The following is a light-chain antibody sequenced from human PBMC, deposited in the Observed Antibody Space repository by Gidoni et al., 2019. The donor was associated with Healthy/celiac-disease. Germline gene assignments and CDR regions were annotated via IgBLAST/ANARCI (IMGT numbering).Light chain of an antibody. CDR2: DAY. Sequence: ELVLTQSPATLSLSPGERATLSCRASQSVSSYLAWYQQKPGQAPRLLIYDAYNRATGIPARFSGSGSGTDFTLTISSLEPEDFAVYYCQQRSNWPWGLTFGGGTKVEIK. CDR3: QQRSNWPWGLT. V-gene: IGKV3-11*01. J-gene: IGKJ4*01. CDR1: QSVSSY.